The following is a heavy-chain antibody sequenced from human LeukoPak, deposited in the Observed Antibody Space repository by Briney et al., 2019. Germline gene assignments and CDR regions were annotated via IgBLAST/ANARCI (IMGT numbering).Heavy chain of an antibody. CDR1: GYTFTIYG. Sequence: GASVTVSFTASGYTFTIYGISWVRQAPGQGREWMGWISAYNGNTNYAQKLQGRVTMTRDTSISTAYMELSRLRSDDTAVYYCARVNTMTHPFDYWGQGTLVTVSS. CDR2: ISAYNGNT. J-gene: IGHJ4*02. CDR3: ARVNTMTHPFDY. D-gene: IGHD3-22*01. V-gene: IGHV1-18*01.